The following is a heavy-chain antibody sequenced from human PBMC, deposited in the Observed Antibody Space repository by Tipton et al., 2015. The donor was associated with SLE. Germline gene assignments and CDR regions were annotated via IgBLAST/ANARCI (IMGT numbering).Heavy chain of an antibody. V-gene: IGHV4-61*02. J-gene: IGHJ3*02. D-gene: IGHD3-3*01. CDR1: GGSISSGSYY. CDR2: IYTSGST. Sequence: TLSLTCTVSGGSISSGSYYWSWIRQPAGKGLEWIGRIYTSGSTNYNPSLKSRVTISVDTSKNQFSLKLSSVTAADTAVYYCARGSHAITIFGVGRAFDIWGQGTMVTVSS. CDR3: ARGSHAITIFGVGRAFDI.